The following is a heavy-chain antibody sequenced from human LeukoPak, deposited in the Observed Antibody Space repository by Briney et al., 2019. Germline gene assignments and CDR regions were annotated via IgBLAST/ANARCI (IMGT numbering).Heavy chain of an antibody. CDR2: IYYSGTT. V-gene: IGHV4-59*01. J-gene: IGHJ4*02. CDR1: GGSISNYC. CDR3: ARGVYIAAAQYGY. Sequence: SETLSLTCTVSGGSISNYCWSWIRQPPGKGLEWIGYIYYSGTTNYNPSLKSRVTISVDTSKNQFSLKLNSVTAADTAVYYCARGVYIAAAQYGYWGQGTLVTVSS. D-gene: IGHD6-13*01.